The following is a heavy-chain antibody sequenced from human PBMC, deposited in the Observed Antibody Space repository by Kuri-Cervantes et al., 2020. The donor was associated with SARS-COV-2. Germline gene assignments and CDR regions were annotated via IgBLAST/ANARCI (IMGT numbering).Heavy chain of an antibody. J-gene: IGHJ6*02. CDR2: ISYDGSNK. CDR3: ARAPEGYYYGSESTNYYYYGMDV. D-gene: IGHD3-10*01. V-gene: IGHV3-30*03. Sequence: GGSLRLSCAASGFTFSSYGMHWVRQAPGKGLEWVAVISYDGSNKYYADSVKGRFTISRDNAKNSLYLQMNSLRDEDTAVYYCARAPEGYYYGSESTNYYYYGMDVWGQGTTVTVSS. CDR1: GFTFSSYG.